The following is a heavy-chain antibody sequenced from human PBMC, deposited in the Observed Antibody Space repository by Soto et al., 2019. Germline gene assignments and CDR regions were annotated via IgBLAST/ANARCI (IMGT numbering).Heavy chain of an antibody. J-gene: IGHJ4*02. CDR1: GCSISSSSYY. V-gene: IGHV4-39*01. CDR2: IYYSGST. CDR3: ARHKSRQWLVSADY. Sequence: PSETLSLTCTVSGCSISSSSYYWGWIRQPPGKGLEWIGSIYYSGSTYYNPSLKSRVTISVDTSKNQFSLKLSSVTAADTAVYYCARHKSRQWLVSADYWGQGTLVTVSS. D-gene: IGHD6-19*01.